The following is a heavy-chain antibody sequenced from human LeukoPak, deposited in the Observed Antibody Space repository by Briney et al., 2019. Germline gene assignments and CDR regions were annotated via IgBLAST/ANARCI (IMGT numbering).Heavy chain of an antibody. J-gene: IGHJ3*02. CDR1: GGSFSGYY. D-gene: IGHD4-17*01. CDR3: ARLLPAVKAFDI. V-gene: IGHV4-34*01. Sequence: SETLSLTCAVYGGSFSGYYWSWIRQPPGKGLEWIGEINHSGSTNYNPSLKSRVTISVDTSKNQFSLKLSSVTAADTAVYYFARLLPAVKAFDIWGQGTMVTVSS. CDR2: INHSGST.